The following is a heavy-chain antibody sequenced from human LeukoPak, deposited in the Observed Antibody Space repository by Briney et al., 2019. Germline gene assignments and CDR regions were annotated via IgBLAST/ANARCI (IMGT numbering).Heavy chain of an antibody. V-gene: IGHV4-30-4*08. CDR1: GSSISSGDYY. CDR2: IYYGGST. J-gene: IGHJ4*02. CDR3: ARGFRGVVVVPADYFDY. Sequence: SETLSLTCTVSGSSISSGDYYWSWIRQPPGKGLEWIGYIYYGGSTYYNPSLKSRVTISVDTSKNQFSLKLSSVTAADTAVYYCARGFRGVVVVPADYFDYWGQGTLVTVSS. D-gene: IGHD2-2*01.